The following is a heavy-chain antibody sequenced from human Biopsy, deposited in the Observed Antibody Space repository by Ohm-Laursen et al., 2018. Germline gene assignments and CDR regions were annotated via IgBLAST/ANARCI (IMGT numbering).Heavy chain of an antibody. CDR2: ISGYNGNI. CDR1: GYTFINYG. J-gene: IGHJ4*02. Sequence: ASVKVSCKTSGYTFINYGINRVRQAPGQGLEWMGWISGYNGNINYAQKFLDRVTMTTDTSTNTAYMEVRRLRPDDTAVYYCARDALGGGSYRFFYWGQGSLVTVSS. D-gene: IGHD1-26*01. CDR3: ARDALGGGSYRFFY. V-gene: IGHV1-18*01.